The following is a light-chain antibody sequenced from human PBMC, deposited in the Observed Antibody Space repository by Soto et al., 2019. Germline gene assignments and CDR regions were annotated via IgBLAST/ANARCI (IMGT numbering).Light chain of an antibody. CDR3: QQYGSSLLT. Sequence: EIVLTQSPGTLSLSPGERATLSCRASQSVSSSYLAWYQQKPGQGPRLLIYGASSRATGIPDRFSGSGSGTEFTLTISRLEPEDFAVYYCQQYGSSLLTFGGGTKVEIK. CDR1: QSVSSSY. V-gene: IGKV3-20*01. CDR2: GAS. J-gene: IGKJ4*01.